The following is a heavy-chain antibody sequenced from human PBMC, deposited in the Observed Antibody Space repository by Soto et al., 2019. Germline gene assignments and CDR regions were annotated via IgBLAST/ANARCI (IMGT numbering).Heavy chain of an antibody. J-gene: IGHJ4*02. CDR1: GGSISSYY. CDR2: IYYSGST. Sequence: SETLSLTCTVSGGSISSYYWSWIRQPPGKGLEWIGYIYYSGSTNYNPSLKSRVTISVYTSKNQFSLKLSSVTAADTAVYYCARTDTAMANFDYWGQGTLVTVSS. CDR3: ARTDTAMANFDY. D-gene: IGHD5-18*01. V-gene: IGHV4-59*01.